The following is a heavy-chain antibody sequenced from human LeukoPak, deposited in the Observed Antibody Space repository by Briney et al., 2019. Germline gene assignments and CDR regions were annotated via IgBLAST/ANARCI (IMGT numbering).Heavy chain of an antibody. CDR2: ISGRSSTI. V-gene: IGHV3-48*01. J-gene: IGHJ4*02. Sequence: GGSLRLSRAASAFTFSAYSMNSVRQAPGKGLEWISYISGRSSTIYYADSVRGRFTISRDNAKNSMYLQMNSLRAEDTAVYYCARDRLTSGSYFFDYWGQGTLVTVSS. CDR1: AFTFSAYS. CDR3: ARDRLTSGSYFFDY. D-gene: IGHD1-26*01.